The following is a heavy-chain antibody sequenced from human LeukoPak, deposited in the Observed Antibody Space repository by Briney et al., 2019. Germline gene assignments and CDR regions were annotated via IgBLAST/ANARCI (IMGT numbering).Heavy chain of an antibody. CDR2: IFGSGGSA. V-gene: IGHV3-23*01. CDR1: GFTFSSYA. CDR3: GKTTTGYSSGRNPAWPVDY. J-gene: IGHJ4*02. D-gene: IGHD6-19*01. Sequence: PGGSLRLSCTASGFTFSSYAMYWVRQAPGKGLEWVSGIFGSGGSAHYADSVKGRFTISRDNSQNTVYLQMNSLRAGDTAVYYCGKTTTGYSSGRNPAWPVDYWGQGTLVTVSS.